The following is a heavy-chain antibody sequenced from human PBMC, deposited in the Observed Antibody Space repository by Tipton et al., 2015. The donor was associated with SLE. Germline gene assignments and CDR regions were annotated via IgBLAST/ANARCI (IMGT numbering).Heavy chain of an antibody. CDR2: IYYSGST. CDR1: GGSINVGFYY. V-gene: IGHV4-39*07. D-gene: IGHD2-15*01. CDR3: ARGQGCPYFDY. J-gene: IGHJ4*02. Sequence: TLSLTCSVSGGSINVGFYYWGWIPEPPGKGLEWIGSIYYSGSTYYNPSLKSRVTISVDTSKNQFSLNLSSVTAADTAVYYCARGQGCPYFDYWGQGTLVTVSS.